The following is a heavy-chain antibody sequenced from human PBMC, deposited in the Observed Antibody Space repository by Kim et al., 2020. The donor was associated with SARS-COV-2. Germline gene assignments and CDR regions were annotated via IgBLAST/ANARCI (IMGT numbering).Heavy chain of an antibody. CDR2: INHSGST. CDR3: ASAWWELLPPDY. D-gene: IGHD1-26*01. V-gene: IGHV4-34*01. CDR1: GGSFSGYY. Sequence: SETLSLTCAVYGGSFSGYYWSWIRQPPGKGLEWIGEINHSGSTNYNPSLKSRVTISVDTSKNQFSLKLSSVTAADTAVYYCASAWWELLPPDYWGQGTLVTVSS. J-gene: IGHJ4*02.